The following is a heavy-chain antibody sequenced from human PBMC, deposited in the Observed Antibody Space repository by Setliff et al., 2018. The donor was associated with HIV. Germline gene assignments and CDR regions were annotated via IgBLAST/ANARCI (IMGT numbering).Heavy chain of an antibody. Sequence: GASVKVSCKASGHTFTNVDIHWLRRATGQGLEWMGWMNPNTGVSGYAPKFQARVTMTRDTSISTAYMELSSLTSEDTAVYYCARGKGVGGVVITGGLDVWGKGTTVTVS. CDR2: MNPNTGVS. CDR1: GHTFTNVD. V-gene: IGHV1-8*01. CDR3: ARGKGVGGVVITGGLDV. J-gene: IGHJ6*03. D-gene: IGHD3-10*01.